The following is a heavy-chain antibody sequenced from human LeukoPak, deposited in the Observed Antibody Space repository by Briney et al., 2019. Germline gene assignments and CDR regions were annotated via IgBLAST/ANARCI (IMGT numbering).Heavy chain of an antibody. CDR3: VRHGGYCTSTSCLEYFQH. V-gene: IGHV4-39*01. D-gene: IGHD2-2*01. CDR1: GGSISSSTNY. J-gene: IGHJ1*01. CDR2: ISHSGST. Sequence: SETLSLTCSVAGGSISSSTNYWGWIRQPPGRGLEWIGSISHSGSTYYNPSLKSRVTISVDTSANQSSLKLRSVTAADTAVYYCVRHGGYCTSTSCLEYFQHWGQGTLVTVSS.